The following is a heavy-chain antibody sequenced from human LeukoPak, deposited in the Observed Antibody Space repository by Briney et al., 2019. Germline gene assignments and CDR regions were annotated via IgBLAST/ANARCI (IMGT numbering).Heavy chain of an antibody. CDR1: GFTFSSYE. CDR2: ISSSGSTT. J-gene: IGHJ6*03. Sequence: PGGSLRLSCAASGFTFSSYEMNWVRQAPGKGLEWVSYISSSGSTTYYADSVKGRFTISRDNSKNTLYLQMNSLRAEDTAVYYCAKRGGELLWFGELLYGEVNYYYYMDVWGKGTTVTISS. CDR3: AKRGGELLWFGELLYGEVNYYYYMDV. D-gene: IGHD3-10*01. V-gene: IGHV3-48*03.